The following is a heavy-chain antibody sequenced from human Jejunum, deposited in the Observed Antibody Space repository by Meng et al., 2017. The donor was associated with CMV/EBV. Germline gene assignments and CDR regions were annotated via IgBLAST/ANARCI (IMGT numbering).Heavy chain of an antibody. CDR1: GFRFTNYW. J-gene: IGHJ4*02. Sequence: AGFRFTNYWMTLVRQAPGKGLEWVANINQDGRVKYYGDSVKGRFTASRDNAKNLLYLEMNSLRAEDTAVYYCARIGYTSSSEDFWGQGTLVTVSS. V-gene: IGHV3-7*01. CDR2: INQDGRVK. D-gene: IGHD6-6*01. CDR3: ARIGYTSSSEDF.